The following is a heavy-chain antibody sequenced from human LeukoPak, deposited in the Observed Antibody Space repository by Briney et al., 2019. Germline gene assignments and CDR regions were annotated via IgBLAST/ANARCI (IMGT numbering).Heavy chain of an antibody. V-gene: IGHV3-33*01. J-gene: IGHJ6*02. D-gene: IGHD2-8*01. Sequence: GRSLRLSCAASGFILNSYGMHWVRQAPGKGLEWVADIWFDGKSQHFADSVRGRFAISRDNSKNTVYLQINSLRAEDTAVYYCARDRHCVNGVCHSPAGMDVWGQGTTVTVSS. CDR2: IWFDGKSQ. CDR1: GFILNSYG. CDR3: ARDRHCVNGVCHSPAGMDV.